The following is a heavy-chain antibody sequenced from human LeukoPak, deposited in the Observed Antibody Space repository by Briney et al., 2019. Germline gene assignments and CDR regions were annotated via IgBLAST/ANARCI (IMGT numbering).Heavy chain of an antibody. J-gene: IGHJ6*03. Sequence: SETLSLTCTVSGGSISSSSYYWGWIRQPPGKGLEWIGSIYYSGSTYYNPSLKSRVTISVDTSKNQFSLKLSSVTAADTAVYYCASTPLYSSSWSYYYYYYMDVWGKGTTVTVSS. V-gene: IGHV4-39*07. CDR1: GGSISSSSYY. D-gene: IGHD6-13*01. CDR3: ASTPLYSSSWSYYYYYYMDV. CDR2: IYYSGST.